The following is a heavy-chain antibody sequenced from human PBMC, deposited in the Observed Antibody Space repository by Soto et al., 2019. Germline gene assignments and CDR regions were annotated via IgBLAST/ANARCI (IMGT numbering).Heavy chain of an antibody. Sequence: SETLSLTCTVSGGSISSSSYYWGWIRQPPGKGLEWIGSMYYSGSTYYNPSLKSRVTISVDTSKSQFSLKLSSVTAADTAVYYCATDSSGYYYFDYWGQGTLVTVSS. CDR3: ATDSSGYYYFDY. V-gene: IGHV4-39*01. D-gene: IGHD3-22*01. CDR1: GGSISSSSYY. J-gene: IGHJ4*02. CDR2: MYYSGST.